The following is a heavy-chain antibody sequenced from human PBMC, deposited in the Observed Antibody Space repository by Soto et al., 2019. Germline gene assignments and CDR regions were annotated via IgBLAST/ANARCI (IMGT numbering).Heavy chain of an antibody. V-gene: IGHV4-30-2*01. CDR3: ARVPYP. J-gene: IGHJ5*02. CDR2: IYHSGST. CDR1: GGSISSGGYS. Sequence: SETLSLTCAVSGGSISSGGYSWSWIRQPPGKGLEWIAYIYHSGSTYYNPSLRSRVTISVDRSKNQFSLKLSSMTAADTAVYYCARVPYPWGKGTLV.